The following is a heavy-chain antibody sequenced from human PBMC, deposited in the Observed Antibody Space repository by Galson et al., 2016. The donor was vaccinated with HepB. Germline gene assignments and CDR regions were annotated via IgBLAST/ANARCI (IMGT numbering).Heavy chain of an antibody. CDR1: GFTLNSYA. V-gene: IGHV3-23*01. CDR2: ISGTGSAT. Sequence: SLRLSCAASGFTLNSYAMNWVRQAPGKGLEWVSGISGTGSATYYADSVKGRFPISKDNFKNTLFLEMNSLSGKDTAIFYCARDGYNHVALDSWGQGTPVTVSS. J-gene: IGHJ4*02. D-gene: IGHD5-24*01. CDR3: ARDGYNHVALDS.